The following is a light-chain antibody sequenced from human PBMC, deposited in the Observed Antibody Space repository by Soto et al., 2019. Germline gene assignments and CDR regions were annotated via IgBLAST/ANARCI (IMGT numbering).Light chain of an antibody. CDR1: QSVGNNY. Sequence: EIVMTQSPGTLSLSPGEIATLSCRASQSVGNNYLAWYQQRPGQAPRLLIYDASNRATGIPDRFSGSGSGTDFTLTISRLEPEDCAVYYCQQCASSPRTFGQGTKVDIK. V-gene: IGKV3-20*01. J-gene: IGKJ1*01. CDR2: DAS. CDR3: QQCASSPRT.